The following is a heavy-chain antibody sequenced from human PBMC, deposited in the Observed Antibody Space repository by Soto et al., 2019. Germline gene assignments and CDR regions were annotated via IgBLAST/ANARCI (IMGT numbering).Heavy chain of an antibody. CDR1: GGSISYYY. CDR2: IYYSGST. D-gene: IGHD3-3*01. V-gene: IGHV4-59*01. J-gene: IGHJ4*02. Sequence: PSETPSPTFTVPGGSISYYYWSWIRQPPGKRLEWIGYIYYSGSTNYNPSLKSRVTILVDTSKNQFSLKLSSVTAADTAVYCCARDGDEGLDYWGQGTLVTVSS. CDR3: ARDGDEGLDY.